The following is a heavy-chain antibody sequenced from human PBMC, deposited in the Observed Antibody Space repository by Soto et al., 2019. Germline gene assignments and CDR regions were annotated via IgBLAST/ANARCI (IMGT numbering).Heavy chain of an antibody. CDR2: IDHSGGT. J-gene: IGHJ4*02. Sequence: TLSLTCAVYSGSFSGYYWSWIRQPPGKGLEWIGQIDHSGGTNYNPSLKTRVTISVDSSKNQFSLKLSSVTATDTAVYYCARGVWNLDYWGQGTLVTVSS. V-gene: IGHV4-34*01. CDR3: ARGVWNLDY. CDR1: SGSFSGYY. D-gene: IGHD3-16*01.